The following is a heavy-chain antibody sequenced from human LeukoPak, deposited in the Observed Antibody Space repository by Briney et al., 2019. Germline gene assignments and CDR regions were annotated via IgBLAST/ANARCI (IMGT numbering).Heavy chain of an antibody. CDR1: GGSISDYH. V-gene: IGHV4-59*01. CDR2: THKSGST. D-gene: IGHD6-13*01. CDR3: ARDMLAAAGDY. J-gene: IGHJ4*02. Sequence: PSETLSLTCTVSGGSISDYHWTWIRQSPGKTLEWIGCTHKSGSTHYNPSLRSRVTISLDTSKSQLSLRLNSVTAPDTAVYYCARDMLAAAGDYWGQGTLVTVSS.